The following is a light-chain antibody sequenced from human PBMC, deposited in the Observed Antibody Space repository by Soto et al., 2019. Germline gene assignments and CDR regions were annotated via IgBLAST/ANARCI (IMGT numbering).Light chain of an antibody. CDR2: EAS. J-gene: IGKJ3*01. V-gene: IGKV3-11*01. CDR3: HKRSDLPVT. Sequence: EIVLTQSPATLSLPPGERVTLSCRASQSVSSYFDWYEQKPGQAHRLLIYEASKMATGIPPRFSGRGSGIDFTLTISRLVHEDFAVYYCHKRSDLPVTFGRATTVDF. CDR1: QSVSSY.